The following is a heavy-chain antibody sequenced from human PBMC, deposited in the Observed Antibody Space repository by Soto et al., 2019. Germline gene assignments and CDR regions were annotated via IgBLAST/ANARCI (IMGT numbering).Heavy chain of an antibody. V-gene: IGHV1-69*01. J-gene: IGHJ6*02. CDR2: IIPIFGTA. Sequence: QVQLVQSGAEVKKPGSSVKVSCKASGGTFSSYAISWVRQAPGQGLEWMGGIIPIFGTANYAQKFRGRVTITADESTSTAYMELSSLRSEDTAVYYCARHIVVVPAAWGSYYYYGMDVWGQGTTVTVSS. CDR1: GGTFSSYA. D-gene: IGHD2-2*01. CDR3: ARHIVVVPAAWGSYYYYGMDV.